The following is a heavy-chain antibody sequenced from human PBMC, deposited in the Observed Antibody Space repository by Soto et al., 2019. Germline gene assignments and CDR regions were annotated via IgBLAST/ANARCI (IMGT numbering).Heavy chain of an antibody. D-gene: IGHD3-9*01. V-gene: IGHV4-59*01. CDR3: ARGMAEEQIFYYFDY. CDR2: IYYTATT. CDR1: GGSISSSY. Sequence: SETLSLTCTVSGGSISSSYWSWIRQPPGKGLESIGYIYYTATTTYNPSLKNRVTISVDASKNQFYLKLRSVTAADTAVYYCARGMAEEQIFYYFDYWGQGALVAVSS. J-gene: IGHJ4*02.